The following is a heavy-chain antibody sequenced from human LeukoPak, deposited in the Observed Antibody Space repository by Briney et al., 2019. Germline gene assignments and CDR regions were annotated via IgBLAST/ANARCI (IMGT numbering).Heavy chain of an antibody. Sequence: ASVKVSCKASGGTFSTYAISWVRQAPGQGLEWMGGIIPIFRTTNYTQKFQGRVTITADESTRTAYMELRSLRSDDTAVYYCARQYSIGWSYDYWGQGTLVTVSS. D-gene: IGHD6-19*01. V-gene: IGHV1-69*13. CDR3: ARQYSIGWSYDY. CDR1: GGTFSTYA. CDR2: IIPIFRTT. J-gene: IGHJ4*02.